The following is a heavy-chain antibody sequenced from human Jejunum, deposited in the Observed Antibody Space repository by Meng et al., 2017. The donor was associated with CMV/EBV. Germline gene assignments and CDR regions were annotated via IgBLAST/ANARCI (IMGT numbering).Heavy chain of an antibody. CDR2: IRSKTNSYAT. J-gene: IGHJ5*02. V-gene: IGHV3-73*01. CDR3: TRHSIVVVPAAGFDP. CDR1: LSDYT. D-gene: IGHD2-2*01. Sequence: LSDYTIHWDRRARGKGLEGVGRIRSKTNSYATAYAASVKGRFIISRDDSKNTAYLQMNSLKTEDTAVYYCTRHSIVVVPAAGFDPWGQGTLVTVSS.